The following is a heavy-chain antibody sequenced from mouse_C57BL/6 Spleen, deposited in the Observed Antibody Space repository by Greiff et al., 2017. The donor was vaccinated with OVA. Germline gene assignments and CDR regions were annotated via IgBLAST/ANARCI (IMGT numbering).Heavy chain of an antibody. CDR3: TRDPFNWDLYAMDY. J-gene: IGHJ4*01. Sequence: VQLKQSGTVLARPGASVKMSCKTSGYTFTSYWMHWVKQRPGQGLEWIGAIYPGNSDTSYNQKFKGKAKLTAVTSASTAYMELSSLTNEDSAVYYCTRDPFNWDLYAMDYWGQGTSVTVSS. CDR2: IYPGNSDT. D-gene: IGHD4-1*02. V-gene: IGHV1-5*01. CDR1: GYTFTSYW.